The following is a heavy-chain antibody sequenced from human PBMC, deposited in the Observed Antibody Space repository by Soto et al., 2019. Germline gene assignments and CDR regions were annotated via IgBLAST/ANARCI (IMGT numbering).Heavy chain of an antibody. V-gene: IGHV4-39*06. CDR2: IKYSGTT. CDR3: ARPHGGSSGWDNWFDP. D-gene: IGHD6-25*01. Sequence: SETLSLTCTVSGGSISSSRCHWGWIRQPPGKGLEWIASIKYSGTTFYNPSLKSRVTLSVDTSKNQFALKLSSVTAADTAVYYCARPHGGSSGWDNWFDPWGQGTLVTVSS. CDR1: GGSISSSRCH. J-gene: IGHJ5*02.